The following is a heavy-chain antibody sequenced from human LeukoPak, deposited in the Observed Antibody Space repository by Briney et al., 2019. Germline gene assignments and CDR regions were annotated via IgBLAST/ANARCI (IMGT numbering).Heavy chain of an antibody. D-gene: IGHD3-9*01. CDR1: GGSISSYY. CDR3: ARLLRYFDWSPIPYMDV. Sequence: KASETLSLTCTVSGGSISSYYWSWIRQPPGKGLEWIGYIYYSGSTNYNPSLKSRVTISVDTSKNQFSLKLSSVTAADTAVYYCARLLRYFDWSPIPYMDVWGKGTTVTVSS. V-gene: IGHV4-59*01. J-gene: IGHJ6*03. CDR2: IYYSGST.